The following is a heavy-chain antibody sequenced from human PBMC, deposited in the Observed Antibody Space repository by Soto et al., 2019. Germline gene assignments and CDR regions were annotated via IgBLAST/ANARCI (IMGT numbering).Heavy chain of an antibody. CDR3: ARDYSNYYFDY. Sequence: GGSLRLSCAASGFTFSSYGMHWVRQAPGKGLEWVAVIWYDGSNKYYADSVKGRFTISRDNSKITLYLQMNSLRAEDTAVYYCARDYSNYYFDYWGQGTLVTVSS. CDR1: GFTFSSYG. J-gene: IGHJ4*02. D-gene: IGHD4-4*01. V-gene: IGHV3-33*01. CDR2: IWYDGSNK.